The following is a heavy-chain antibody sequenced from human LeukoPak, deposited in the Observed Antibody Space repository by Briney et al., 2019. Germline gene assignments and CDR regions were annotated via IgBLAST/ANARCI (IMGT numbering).Heavy chain of an antibody. CDR1: GFTFSSDA. V-gene: IGHV3-23*01. D-gene: IGHD3-9*01. Sequence: GGSLRLSCAASGFTFSSDAMSWARHAPGKGLEWVSSIDDSGSRTNYADSVKGRFTISRDSSRNTLYLQMNTLRAEDTAVYYCVRGVAWLPYWGQGSLVTVSS. CDR3: VRGVAWLPY. J-gene: IGHJ4*02. CDR2: IDDSGSRT.